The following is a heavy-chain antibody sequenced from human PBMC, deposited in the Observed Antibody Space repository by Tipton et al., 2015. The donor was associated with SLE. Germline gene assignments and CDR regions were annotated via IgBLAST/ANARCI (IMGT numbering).Heavy chain of an antibody. Sequence: TLSLTCDVSSFALTNGYYWGWVRQPPGKGLEWIGSIFHNGRRSYNPSLKSRVLLSVDTSKNQFSLRLTSVTAADTAVYYCAKETSPRGGFDYWGQGPLVTFSS. V-gene: IGHV4-38-2*01. CDR3: AKETSPRGGFDY. J-gene: IGHJ4*02. CDR1: SFALTNGYY. CDR2: IFHNGRR. D-gene: IGHD3-10*01.